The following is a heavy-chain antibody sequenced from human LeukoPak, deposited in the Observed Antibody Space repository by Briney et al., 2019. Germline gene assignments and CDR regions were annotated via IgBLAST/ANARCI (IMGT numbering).Heavy chain of an antibody. J-gene: IGHJ3*02. CDR2: INHSGDT. CDR1: IESFSGHS. D-gene: IGHD3-3*01. CDR3: DFGWHGAFDI. V-gene: IGHV4-34*01. Sequence: SETLSLTCAVYIESFSGHSWTWIRQSPGKGLEWIGEINHSGDTNYNPSLKSRVTISVDTSKNQFSLRLSSVTAADTAVYYCDFGWHGAFDIWAQGTMVTVSS.